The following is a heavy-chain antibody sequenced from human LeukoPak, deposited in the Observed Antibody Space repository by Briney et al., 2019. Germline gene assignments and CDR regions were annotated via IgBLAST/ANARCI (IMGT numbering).Heavy chain of an antibody. J-gene: IGHJ5*02. D-gene: IGHD6-19*01. CDR1: GYTFTNYY. CDR2: INPSGGST. Sequence: ASVKVSCKASGYTFTNYYIYWVRQAPGQGLEWMGIINPSGGSTDYAQKFQGRVTMTRDTSTSTVYMALSSLRSEDTAVYYCARDPWSSGWYPNWFDPWGQGTLVTVSS. V-gene: IGHV1-46*01. CDR3: ARDPWSSGWYPNWFDP.